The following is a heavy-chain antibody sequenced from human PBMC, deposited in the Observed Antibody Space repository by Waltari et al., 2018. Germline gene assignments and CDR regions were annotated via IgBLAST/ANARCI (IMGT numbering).Heavy chain of an antibody. CDR2: IYYSGST. V-gene: IGHV4-59*11. D-gene: IGHD5-12*01. CDR3: ARIVATTHYYGMDV. Sequence: QVQLQESGPGLVKPSETLSLTCTVSGGSISSHYWSWIRQPTGKGLEWIGYIYYSGSTNYNPSLKSRVTISVDTSKNQFSLKLSSVTAADTAVYYCARIVATTHYYGMDVWGQGTTVTVSS. J-gene: IGHJ6*02. CDR1: GGSISSHY.